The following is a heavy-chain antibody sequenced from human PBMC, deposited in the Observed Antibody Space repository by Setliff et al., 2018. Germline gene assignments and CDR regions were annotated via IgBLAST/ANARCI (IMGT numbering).Heavy chain of an antibody. D-gene: IGHD3-10*01. CDR2: IYTDGTIT. V-gene: IGHV3-74*01. CDR1: GFTFSNYW. J-gene: IGHJ6*03. Sequence: PGGSLRLSCAASGFTFSNYWMHWVRQAPGKGLVWVSRIYTDGTITSYADSVKGRFTISRDNAKNTLPLQMDSLRAEDTAVYYCARAKMEESGKAQAVYYCARERVGRYYYYHMDVWGKGTTVTVSS. CDR3: ARAKMEESGKAQAVYYCARERVGRYYYYHMDV.